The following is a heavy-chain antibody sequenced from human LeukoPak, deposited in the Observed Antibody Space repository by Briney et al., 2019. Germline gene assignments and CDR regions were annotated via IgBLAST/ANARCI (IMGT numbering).Heavy chain of an antibody. V-gene: IGHV4-39*07. CDR2: IYYSGST. CDR1: GGSISSSSYY. Sequence: SETLSLTCTVSGGSISSSSYYWGWIRQPPGKGLEWIGSIYYSGSTYYNPSLKSRVTISVDTSKNQFSLKLSSVTAADTAVYYCARDFSPYYYDSSGYIAFDIWGQGTMVTVSA. J-gene: IGHJ3*02. D-gene: IGHD3-22*01. CDR3: ARDFSPYYYDSSGYIAFDI.